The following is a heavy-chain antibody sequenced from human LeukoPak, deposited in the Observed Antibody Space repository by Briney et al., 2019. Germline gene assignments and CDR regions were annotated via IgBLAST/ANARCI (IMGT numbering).Heavy chain of an antibody. J-gene: IGHJ3*02. CDR3: ARVQNYYGSGTYYKAFDI. CDR2: IRYDGSNK. V-gene: IGHV3-30*02. D-gene: IGHD3-10*01. Sequence: GGSLRLSCAASGFTFSSYGMRWVRQAPGKGLEWVAFIRYDGSNKYYADSVKGRFTISRDNTKNSLYLQMNSLRAEDTAVYYCARVQNYYGSGTYYKAFDIWGQGTMVTVSS. CDR1: GFTFSSYG.